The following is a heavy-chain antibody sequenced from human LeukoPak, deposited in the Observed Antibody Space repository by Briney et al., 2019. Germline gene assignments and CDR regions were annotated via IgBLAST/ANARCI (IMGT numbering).Heavy chain of an antibody. CDR3: ARVGSSSWYGLYYYYYMDV. D-gene: IGHD6-13*01. CDR2: MNPNSGNT. CDR1: GYTFTSYD. Sequence: ASVKVSCKASGYTFTSYDINWVRQATGQGLEWMGWMNPNSGNTGYAQKFQGRVTMTRNTSISTAYMELSSLRSEDTAVYYCARVGSSSWYGLYYYYYMDVWGKGTTVTVSS. V-gene: IGHV1-8*01. J-gene: IGHJ6*03.